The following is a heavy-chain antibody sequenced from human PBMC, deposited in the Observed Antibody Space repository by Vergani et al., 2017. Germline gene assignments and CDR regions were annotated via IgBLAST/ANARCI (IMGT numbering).Heavy chain of an antibody. D-gene: IGHD3-22*01. CDR3: ARGASYFDSGGYADT. V-gene: IGHV1-69*13. CDR1: GDTFSNYA. Sequence: QVQLLQSGAAVRTPGSSVTVFCKASGDTFSNYANTWAPQAPRQGLHWMGSMIPTFYSKCYAPRLQDRVTLTADASTSTAYMELTSLTSEDTAVYFCARGASYFDSGGYADTWGQGTLVTVS. CDR2: MIPTFYSK. J-gene: IGHJ5*02.